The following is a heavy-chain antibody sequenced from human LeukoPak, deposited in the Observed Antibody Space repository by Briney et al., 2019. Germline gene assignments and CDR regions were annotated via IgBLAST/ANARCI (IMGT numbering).Heavy chain of an antibody. Sequence: SVKVSCKASGGTFSSYAISWVRQAPGQGLEWMGDVISSFGTPNYAQKFQGKVTITTDESTSTAYMELSSLRSEDTAVYYCARVAQRVRFGVVITPFDYWGQGTLVTVSS. CDR2: VISSFGTP. V-gene: IGHV1-69*05. D-gene: IGHD3-3*01. J-gene: IGHJ4*02. CDR3: ARVAQRVRFGVVITPFDY. CDR1: GGTFSSYA.